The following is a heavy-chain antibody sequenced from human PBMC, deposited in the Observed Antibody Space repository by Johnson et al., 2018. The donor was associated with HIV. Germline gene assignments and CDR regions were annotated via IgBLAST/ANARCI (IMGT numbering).Heavy chain of an antibody. CDR1: GFTVSNYA. CDR3: ARPFRIAAYVGSDAFDI. J-gene: IGHJ3*02. Sequence: QVQLVESGGGLVQPGGSLRLSCAASGFTVSNYAMHWVRQAPGKGLEWVALISYDGSNKYYADSVKGRFTISRDNAKNSLYLQMNSLRDEDSAVYYCARPFRIAAYVGSDAFDIWGQGTMVTVSS. CDR2: ISYDGSNK. V-gene: IGHV3-30-3*01. D-gene: IGHD6-13*01.